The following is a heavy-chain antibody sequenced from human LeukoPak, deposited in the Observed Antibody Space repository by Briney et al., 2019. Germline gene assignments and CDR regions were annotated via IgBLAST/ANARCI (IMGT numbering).Heavy chain of an antibody. CDR1: GFTFSSYG. D-gene: IGHD2-2*01. Sequence: GGSLRLSCAASGFTFSSYGMHWVRQAPGKGLEWVAFIRYEGSNKYYADSVKGRFTISGDNSKHTLYLQMNSLRAEDTAVYYCAKIRSNLGYCSSTSCRGDAFDIWGQGTMVTVSS. V-gene: IGHV3-30*02. CDR2: IRYEGSNK. J-gene: IGHJ3*02. CDR3: AKIRSNLGYCSSTSCRGDAFDI.